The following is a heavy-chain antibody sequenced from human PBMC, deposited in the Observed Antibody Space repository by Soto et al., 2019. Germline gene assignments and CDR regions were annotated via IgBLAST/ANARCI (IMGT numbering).Heavy chain of an antibody. D-gene: IGHD3-3*01. V-gene: IGHV3-30*18. CDR3: AKDVLGDFWSGYYWGRSYYYYGMDV. J-gene: IGHJ6*02. CDR2: ISYDGSNK. CDR1: GFTFSSYG. Sequence: QVQLVESGGGVVQPGRSLRLSCAASGFTFSSYGMHWVRQAPGKGLEWVAVISYDGSNKYYADSVKGRFTISRDNSKNTLYLQMNSLRAEDTAVYYCAKDVLGDFWSGYYWGRSYYYYGMDVWGQGTTVTVSS.